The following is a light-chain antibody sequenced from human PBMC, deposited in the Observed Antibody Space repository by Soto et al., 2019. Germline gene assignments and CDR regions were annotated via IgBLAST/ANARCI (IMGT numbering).Light chain of an antibody. CDR1: KNDTGVYDF. Sequence: QSALTQPPSASGSPGQSVTISCTGTKNDTGVYDFVSWYQQHPGEAPKLLIYDVTERPSGVPDRFSGSKSGNTASLTISGLQTEDEADYYCYSYAGTYTFVFGTGTKVTVL. V-gene: IGLV2-11*01. CDR2: DVT. J-gene: IGLJ1*01. CDR3: YSYAGTYTFV.